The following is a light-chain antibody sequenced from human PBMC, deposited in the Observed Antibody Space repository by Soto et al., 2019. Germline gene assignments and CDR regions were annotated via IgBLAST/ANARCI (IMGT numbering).Light chain of an antibody. V-gene: IGLV3-21*01. CDR1: NIGSKS. Sequence: SYELTQPPSVSVAPGKTASVACGGSNIGSKSVHWYQKKSGQAPVLVMYYDSDRPSGIPERFSGSNSGNTATLTISRVEAGDEADYYCQVCDISSGHVVFGGGPKLTVL. CDR3: QVCDISSGHVV. CDR2: YDS. J-gene: IGLJ3*02.